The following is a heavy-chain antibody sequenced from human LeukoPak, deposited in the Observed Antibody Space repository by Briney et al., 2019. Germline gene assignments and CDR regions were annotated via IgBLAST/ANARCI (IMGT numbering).Heavy chain of an antibody. Sequence: GGSLRLSCTASGFTFSSYAMSWVRQAPGKGLEWVSALSGSGGSTYYADSVKGRFTISRDNSKNTLYLQMNSLRAEDTAVYYCAKDARRYCSSTSCYSGFDYWGQGTLVTVSS. CDR1: GFTFSSYA. V-gene: IGHV3-23*01. J-gene: IGHJ4*02. D-gene: IGHD2-2*01. CDR3: AKDARRYCSSTSCYSGFDY. CDR2: LSGSGGST.